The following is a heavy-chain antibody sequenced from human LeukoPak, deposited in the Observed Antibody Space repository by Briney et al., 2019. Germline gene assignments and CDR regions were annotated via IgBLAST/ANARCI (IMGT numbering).Heavy chain of an antibody. J-gene: IGHJ5*02. D-gene: IGHD6-13*01. CDR1: GGSISSSSYY. CDR3: ARFLYTSNWSWFDP. Sequence: SETLSLTCTVSGGSISSSSYYWGWIRQPPGKGLEWIGSIYYSGSTYYNPSLKSRVTISVDTSKNQFSLKLSSVTAADTAVYYCARFLYTSNWSWFDPWGQGTLVTVSS. CDR2: IYYSGST. V-gene: IGHV4-39*07.